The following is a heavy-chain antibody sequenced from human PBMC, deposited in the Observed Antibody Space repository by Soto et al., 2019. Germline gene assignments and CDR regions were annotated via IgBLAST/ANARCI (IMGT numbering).Heavy chain of an antibody. V-gene: IGHV3-11*01. CDR2: ISSSGSTI. CDR3: AADRYCSSTCCYHHYFDY. CDR1: GFTFSDYY. D-gene: IGHD2-2*01. J-gene: IGHJ4*02. Sequence: QVQLVESGGGLVKPGGSLRLSCAASGFTFSDYYMSWIRQAPGKGLEWVSYISSSGSTIYYADSVKGRFTISRDNAKNSLYLQMNSRRVEDTAVYYWAADRYCSSTCCYHHYFDYLCQGSLVSASS.